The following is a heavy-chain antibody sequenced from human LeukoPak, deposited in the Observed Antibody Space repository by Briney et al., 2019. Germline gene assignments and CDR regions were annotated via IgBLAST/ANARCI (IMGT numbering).Heavy chain of an antibody. CDR1: GFTFSSYA. V-gene: IGHV3-23*01. Sequence: GGSLRLSCAASGFTFSSYAMSWLRQAPGKGLEWVSAISGSAGSTYYADSVKGRFTISRDNSKNTLYLQMNSLRAEDTAVYYCAKFVSALPQKRLGTNTFDYWGQGTLVTVSS. CDR2: ISGSAGST. D-gene: IGHD2-2*01. CDR3: AKFVSALPQKRLGTNTFDY. J-gene: IGHJ4*02.